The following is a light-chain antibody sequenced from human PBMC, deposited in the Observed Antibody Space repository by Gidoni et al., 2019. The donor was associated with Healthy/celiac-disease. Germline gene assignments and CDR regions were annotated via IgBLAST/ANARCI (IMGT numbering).Light chain of an antibody. Sequence: DIVMTQSPLSLPVTPGEPASISWRSSQSLLHSNGYNYLDWYLQKPGQSPQLLIYLGSNRASGVPDRFSGSGSGTDFTLKISRVEAEDVGVYYCMQALQTPMYTFXQXTKLEIK. CDR2: LGS. CDR1: QSLLHSNGYNY. CDR3: MQALQTPMYT. V-gene: IGKV2-28*01. J-gene: IGKJ2*01.